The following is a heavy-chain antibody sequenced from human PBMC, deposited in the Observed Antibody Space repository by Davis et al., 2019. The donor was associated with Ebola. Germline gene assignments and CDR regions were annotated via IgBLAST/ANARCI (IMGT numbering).Heavy chain of an antibody. CDR2: ISGSGGST. CDR3: AKWLSRNYCSSTSCQSLPNYFDY. V-gene: IGHV3-23*01. CDR1: GFTFSSYA. J-gene: IGHJ4*02. D-gene: IGHD2-2*01. Sequence: GESLKISCAASGFTFSSYAMSWVRQAPGKGLEWVSAISGSGGSTYYADSVKGRFTISRDNSKNTLYLQMNSLRAEDTAVYYCAKWLSRNYCSSTSCQSLPNYFDYWGQGTLVTVSS.